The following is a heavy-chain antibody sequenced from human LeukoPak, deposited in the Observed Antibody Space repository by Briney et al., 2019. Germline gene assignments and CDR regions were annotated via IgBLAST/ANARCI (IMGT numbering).Heavy chain of an antibody. CDR1: GFTFSSYD. V-gene: IGHV3-23*01. CDR3: AKERMCRAVVVPAALI. J-gene: IGHJ3*02. D-gene: IGHD2-2*01. CDR2: IWCSGGST. Sequence: PGGSLTLSCAASGFTFSSYDMSWVRPPPGKGLEWVSAIWCSGGSTYYADSVKGRVSISKDNSMTTLYLQMNRRRGEETAVDYCAKERMCRAVVVPAALIGGQGTMVTVSS.